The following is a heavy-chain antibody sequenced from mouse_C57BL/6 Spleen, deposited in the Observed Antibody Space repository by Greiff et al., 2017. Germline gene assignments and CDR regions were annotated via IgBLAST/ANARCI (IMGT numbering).Heavy chain of an antibody. CDR3: ARRLGQGYAMDY. CDR1: GFTFSDYG. Sequence: EVQLVESGGGLVKPGGSLKLSCAASGFTFSDYGMHWVRQAPEKGLGWVAYISSGSSTIYYADTVKGRFTISRDNAKNTLFLQMTSLRSEDTAMYYCARRLGQGYAMDYWGQGTSVTVSS. V-gene: IGHV5-17*01. CDR2: ISSGSSTI. D-gene: IGHD3-3*01. J-gene: IGHJ4*01.